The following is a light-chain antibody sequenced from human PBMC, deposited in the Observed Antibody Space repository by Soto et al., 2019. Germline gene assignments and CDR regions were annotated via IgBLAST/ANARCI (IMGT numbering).Light chain of an antibody. Sequence: QSVRTQPASVSGSPGQSITISCTGTSSDVGGYNYVSWYQQHPGKAPKLMIYEVSNWPSGVSNRFSGSKSGNTASLTISGLQAEDETDYYCSSYTSSSTYVFGTGTKLTVL. CDR1: SSDVGGYNY. V-gene: IGLV2-14*01. CDR3: SSYTSSSTYV. J-gene: IGLJ1*01. CDR2: EVS.